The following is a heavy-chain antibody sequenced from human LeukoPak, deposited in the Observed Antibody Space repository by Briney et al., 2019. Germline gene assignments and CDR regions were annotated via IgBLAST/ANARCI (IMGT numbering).Heavy chain of an antibody. J-gene: IGHJ4*02. CDR1: GFTFCTYW. CDR3: AREEGATDY. Sequence: GGSLRLSCAASGFTFCTYWMHWVRQAPGEGLVWVSHINGDGRNTNYADSVKGRFTISRDNAKNTLYLQMNSLRAEDTAVYYCAREEGATDYWGQGTLVTVSS. V-gene: IGHV3-74*01. D-gene: IGHD1-26*01. CDR2: INGDGRNT.